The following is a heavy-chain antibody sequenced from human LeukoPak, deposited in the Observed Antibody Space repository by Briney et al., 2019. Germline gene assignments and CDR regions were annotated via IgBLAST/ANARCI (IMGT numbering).Heavy chain of an antibody. CDR2: IIPIFGTA. D-gene: IGHD3-22*01. Sequence: ASVKVSCKASGYTFTSYDINWVRQAPGQGLEWMGGIIPIFGTANYAQKFQGRVTITADKSTSTAYMELSSLRSEDTAVYYCARAYYYDSSGYYNFDYWGQGTLVTVSS. CDR1: GYTFTSYD. V-gene: IGHV1-69*06. J-gene: IGHJ4*02. CDR3: ARAYYYDSSGYYNFDY.